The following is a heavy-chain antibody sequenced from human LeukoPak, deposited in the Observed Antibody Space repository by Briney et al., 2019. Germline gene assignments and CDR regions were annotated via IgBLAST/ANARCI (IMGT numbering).Heavy chain of an antibody. V-gene: IGHV3-73*01. J-gene: IGHJ6*03. Sequence: PGGSLRLSCAASGFTFSGSAMHWVRQASGKGLEWVGRIRSKANSYATAYAASVKGRFTISRDDSKNTAYLQINSLKTEDTAVYYCTRAYYYYMDVWGKGTTVTVSS. CDR3: TRAYYYYMDV. CDR2: IRSKANSYAT. CDR1: GFTFSGSA.